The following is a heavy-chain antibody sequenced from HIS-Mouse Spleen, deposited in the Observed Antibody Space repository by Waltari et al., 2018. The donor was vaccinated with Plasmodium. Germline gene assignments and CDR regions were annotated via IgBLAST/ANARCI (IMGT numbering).Heavy chain of an antibody. Sequence: QLQLQESGPGLVKPSETLSLTCPVSGGSISSSSYYWGWIRQPPGKGLGWIGSIYYSGSTYYNPSLKSRVTISVDTSKNQFSLKLSSVTAADTAVYYCARRGGSYYYFDYWGQGTLVTVSS. CDR3: ARRGGSYYYFDY. D-gene: IGHD1-26*01. J-gene: IGHJ4*02. CDR2: IYYSGST. CDR1: GGSISSSSYY. V-gene: IGHV4-39*01.